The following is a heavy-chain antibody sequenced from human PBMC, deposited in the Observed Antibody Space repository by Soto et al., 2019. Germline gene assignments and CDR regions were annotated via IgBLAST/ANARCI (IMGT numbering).Heavy chain of an antibody. Sequence: SETLSLTCAVSGGSISSGGYSWSWIRQPPGKGLEWIGYIYHSGSTYYNPSLRSRVTISVDRSKNQFSLKLSSVTAADTAVYYCARAFPWFDPWGQGTLVTVSS. CDR3: ARAFPWFDP. CDR2: IYHSGST. V-gene: IGHV4-30-2*01. CDR1: GGSISSGGYS. J-gene: IGHJ5*02.